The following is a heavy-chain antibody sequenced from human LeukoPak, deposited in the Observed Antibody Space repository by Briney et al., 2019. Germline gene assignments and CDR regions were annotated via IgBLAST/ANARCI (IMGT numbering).Heavy chain of an antibody. CDR3: ATGTSSSWYQVYDY. Sequence: GGSLRLSCVASGFTFSSYWMHWVRQAPGKGLVWVSRINDDGSSTSYADSVKGRFTISRDNAKNTLYLQMNSLRAEDTALYYCATGTSSSWYQVYDYWGQGTLVTVPS. V-gene: IGHV3-74*01. CDR2: INDDGSST. J-gene: IGHJ4*02. D-gene: IGHD6-13*01. CDR1: GFTFSSYW.